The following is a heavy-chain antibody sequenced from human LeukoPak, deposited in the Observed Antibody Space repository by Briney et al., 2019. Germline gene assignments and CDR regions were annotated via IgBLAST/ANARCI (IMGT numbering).Heavy chain of an antibody. CDR3: ARSRITIFGVVTTGFDY. D-gene: IGHD3-3*01. Sequence: GASVKVSCKASGYTFTGYYMHWVRQAPGQGLEWMGWINPNSGGTNYAQKFQGRVTMTRDTSISTAYMELSRPRSDDTAVYYCARSRITIFGVVTTGFDYWGQGTLVTVSS. CDR1: GYTFTGYY. V-gene: IGHV1-2*02. J-gene: IGHJ4*02. CDR2: INPNSGGT.